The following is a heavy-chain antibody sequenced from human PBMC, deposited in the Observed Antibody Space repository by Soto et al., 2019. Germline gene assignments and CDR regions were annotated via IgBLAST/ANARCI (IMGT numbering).Heavy chain of an antibody. CDR2: ISYDGSNK. V-gene: IGHV3-30*18. J-gene: IGHJ6*03. Sequence: QVQLVESGGGVVQPGRSLRLSCAASGFTFSSYGMHWVRQAPGKGLEWVAVISYDGSNKYYADSVKGRFTISRDNSKNTLYLQMNSLRAEDTAVYYCGKDSGYYWTPLYYMDVWGKGTTVTVSS. CDR3: GKDSGYYWTPLYYMDV. CDR1: GFTFSSYG. D-gene: IGHD5-12*01.